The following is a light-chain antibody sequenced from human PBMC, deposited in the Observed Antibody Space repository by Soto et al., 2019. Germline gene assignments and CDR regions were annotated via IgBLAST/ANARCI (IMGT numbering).Light chain of an antibody. Sequence: EIVLTQSPGTLSLSPVERATLSCMASQSVSSSYLAWYQQKPGQAPRLLIYGASSRATGIPDRFSGSGSGTEFTLTISSLQSEDFAVYYCQQYGNSWTFGQGTKVDIK. V-gene: IGKV3-20*01. CDR1: QSVSSSY. J-gene: IGKJ1*01. CDR3: QQYGNSWT. CDR2: GAS.